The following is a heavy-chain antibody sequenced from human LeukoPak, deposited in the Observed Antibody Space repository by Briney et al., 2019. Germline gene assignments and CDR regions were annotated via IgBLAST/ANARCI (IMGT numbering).Heavy chain of an antibody. J-gene: IGHJ4*02. CDR3: TRYNNDHFDY. CDR2: IAYDGIRA. V-gene: IGHV3-33*01. CDR1: GFTFGGYG. Sequence: GGSLRLSCAGSGFTFGGYGMHWFRQTPGKGLEWVAVIAYDGIRAFYADSVKGRFTISRDNSKNTMSVQMDDLRAEDTAVYYCTRYNNDHFDYWGQGTLVTVSS. D-gene: IGHD1-14*01.